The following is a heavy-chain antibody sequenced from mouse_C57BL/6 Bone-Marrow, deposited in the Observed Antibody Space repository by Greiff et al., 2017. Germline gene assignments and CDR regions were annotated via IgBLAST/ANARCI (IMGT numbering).Heavy chain of an antibody. CDR2: IYPRSGNT. D-gene: IGHD1-1*01. Sequence: QVQLQQSGAELARPGASVKLSCKASGYTFTSYGISWVKQRTGQGLEWIGEIYPRSGNTYYNEKFKGKATLTADKSSSTAYMELRSLTSEDSAVYFGARAPYYGSSYPAWFAYWGQGTLVTVSA. CDR3: ARAPYYGSSYPAWFAY. V-gene: IGHV1-81*01. J-gene: IGHJ3*01. CDR1: GYTFTSYG.